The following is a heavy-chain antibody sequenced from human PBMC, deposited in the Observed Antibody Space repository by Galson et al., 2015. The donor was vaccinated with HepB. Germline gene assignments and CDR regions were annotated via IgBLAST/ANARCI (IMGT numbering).Heavy chain of an antibody. CDR3: ARPSYCRSTSCYDPYYYFGLDV. CDR1: GYILASYA. D-gene: IGHD2-2*01. V-gene: IGHV1-3*01. J-gene: IGHJ6*02. Sequence: SVKVSCKASGYILASYAMHWVRQAPGQRLEWMGWINAGNGNTKYSQKFQGRVTIARDTSATTAYLELSSLTSEDTAVYYCARPSYCRSTSCYDPYYYFGLDVWGQGTTVTVSS. CDR2: INAGNGNT.